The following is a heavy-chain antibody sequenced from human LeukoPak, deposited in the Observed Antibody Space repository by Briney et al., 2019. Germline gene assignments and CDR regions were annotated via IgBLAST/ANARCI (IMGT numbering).Heavy chain of an antibody. CDR2: IKQDGSEK. Sequence: PGGSLRLSCAASGFTFSSYWMSWVRQAPGKGLEWVANIKQDGSEKYYVDSVKGRFTISRDNAKNSLYLQMNSLRAEDTAVYYCARDHMLCSSTSCYLRGDYYYYMDVWGKGTTVTVSS. CDR1: GFTFSSYW. D-gene: IGHD2-2*01. V-gene: IGHV3-7*01. J-gene: IGHJ6*03. CDR3: ARDHMLCSSTSCYLRGDYYYYMDV.